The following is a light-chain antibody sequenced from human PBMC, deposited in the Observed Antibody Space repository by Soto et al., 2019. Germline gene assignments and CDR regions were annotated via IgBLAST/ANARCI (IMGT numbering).Light chain of an antibody. V-gene: IGLV1-44*01. CDR3: AAWDDSLNGVI. CDR2: YNN. Sequence: QSVLTQPPSASGTPGQRVTISCSGSSSNIVSNSVNWFQQFPGAAPKVLIYYNNRRPSGVPDRFSGSKSGTSASLAISGLQSEDEADYYCAAWDDSLNGVIFGGGTKLTVL. CDR1: SSNIVSNS. J-gene: IGLJ2*01.